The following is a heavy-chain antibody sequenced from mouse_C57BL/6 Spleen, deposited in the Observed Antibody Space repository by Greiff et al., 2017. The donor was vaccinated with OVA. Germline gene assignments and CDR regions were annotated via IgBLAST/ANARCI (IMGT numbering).Heavy chain of an antibody. D-gene: IGHD2-1*01. CDR1: GYTFTSYW. J-gene: IGHJ2*01. Sequence: VQLQQPGAELVRPGSSVKLSCKASGYTFTSYWMHWVKQRPIQGLEWIGNIDPSDSETHYNQKFKDKATLTVDKSSSTAYMQLSSLTSEDSAVYYCARYGNYEGFDYWGQGTTLTVSS. CDR2: IDPSDSET. V-gene: IGHV1-52*01. CDR3: ARYGNYEGFDY.